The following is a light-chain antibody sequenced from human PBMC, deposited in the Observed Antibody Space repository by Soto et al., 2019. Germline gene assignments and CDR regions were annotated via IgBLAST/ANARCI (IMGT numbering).Light chain of an antibody. V-gene: IGLV2-11*01. CDR1: GSDVGGYNY. J-gene: IGLJ2*01. Sequence: QSALTQPRSVSGSPGQSVTISCTGTGSDVGGYNYVSWYQQHPGNAPKLMIYDVTKRPSGVPDRFSGSKSGSTASLTISGLQAEDEADYYCCSYAGSNTLLFGGGTKVTVL. CDR3: CSYAGSNTLL. CDR2: DVT.